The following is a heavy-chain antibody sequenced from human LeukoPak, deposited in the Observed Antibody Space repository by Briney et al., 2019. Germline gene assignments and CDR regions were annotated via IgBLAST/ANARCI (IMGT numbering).Heavy chain of an antibody. CDR2: IIPILGIA. CDR3: AYSSIAARPLDY. V-gene: IGHV1-69*04. J-gene: IGHJ4*02. CDR1: GGTFSSYA. D-gene: IGHD6-6*01. Sequence: ASVKVSCKASGGTFSSYAISWVRQAPGRELEWMGRIIPILGIANYAQKFQGRVTITADKSTSTAYMELSSLRSEDTAVYYCAYSSIAARPLDYWGQGTLVTVSS.